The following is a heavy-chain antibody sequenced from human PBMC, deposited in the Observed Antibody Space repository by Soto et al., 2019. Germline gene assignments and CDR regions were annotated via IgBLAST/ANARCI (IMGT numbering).Heavy chain of an antibody. J-gene: IGHJ6*02. CDR3: ATAYSAYDYHYYYGMDV. Sequence: QVQLVQSGAEENKPGASVKVSCKASGYTFTNYAIHWVRQAPGQRLEWMGWINAGNGNTKYSQKFQGRVTITRDTSASTAYMELSSLRSEDTAVYYCATAYSAYDYHYYYGMDVWGQGTTVTVSS. V-gene: IGHV1-3*05. CDR1: GYTFTNYA. CDR2: INAGNGNT. D-gene: IGHD5-12*01.